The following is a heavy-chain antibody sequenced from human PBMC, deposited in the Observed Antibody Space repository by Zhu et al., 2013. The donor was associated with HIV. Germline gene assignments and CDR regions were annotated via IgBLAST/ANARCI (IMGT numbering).Heavy chain of an antibody. D-gene: IGHD4-17*01. CDR2: IYYSGST. J-gene: IGHJ4*02. Sequence: QVQLQESGPGLVKPSETLSLTCTVSGGSISSYYWSWIRQPPGKGLEWIGYIYYSGSTNYNPSLKSRVTISVDTSKNQFSLKLSSVTAADTAVYYCARGDYGDHFDYWGQGTLVTVSS. CDR3: ARGDYGDHFDY. CDR1: GGSISSYY. V-gene: IGHV4-59*12.